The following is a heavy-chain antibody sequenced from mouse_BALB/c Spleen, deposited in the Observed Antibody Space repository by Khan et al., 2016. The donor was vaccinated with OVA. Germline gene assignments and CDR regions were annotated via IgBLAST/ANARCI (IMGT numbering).Heavy chain of an antibody. CDR1: GFTFSNYT. CDR2: ISNGGGTT. V-gene: IGHV5-12-2*01. Sequence: EVMLVESGGGLVQPGGSLKLSCAASGFTFSNYTMSWVRQTPEKRLEWVASISNGGGTTYYPDTVKGRFTISRDNAKNTLYLQMSSLKSEDTAMYYCARLDTLYAMDYWGQGTSVTVSS. CDR3: ARLDTLYAMDY. J-gene: IGHJ4*01.